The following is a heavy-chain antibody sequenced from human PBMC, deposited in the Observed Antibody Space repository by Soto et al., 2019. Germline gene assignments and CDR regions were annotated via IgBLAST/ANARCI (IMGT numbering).Heavy chain of an antibody. Sequence: PGESLKISCKGSGYSFTDYWICWVRQMPVKGLEWMGIIYPGDSDTRYSPSFQGQVTISAGKSISTAYLQWSSLKASDTAMYFCARTTGGSYPDVPFDYFGQRTLLTVCS. CDR3: ARTTGGSYPDVPFDY. CDR1: GYSFTDYW. D-gene: IGHD1-26*01. CDR2: IYPGDSDT. V-gene: IGHV5-51*01. J-gene: IGHJ4*02.